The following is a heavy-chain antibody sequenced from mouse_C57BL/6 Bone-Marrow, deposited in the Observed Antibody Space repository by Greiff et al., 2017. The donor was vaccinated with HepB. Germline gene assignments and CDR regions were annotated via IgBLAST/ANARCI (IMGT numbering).Heavy chain of an antibody. J-gene: IGHJ3*01. CDR1: GFTFSDYG. CDR3: ARALWLRRGFAY. D-gene: IGHD2-2*01. CDR2: ISSGSSTI. V-gene: IGHV5-17*01. Sequence: EVQLVESGGGLVKPGGSLKLSCAASGFTFSDYGMHWVRQAPEKGLEWVAYISSGSSTIYYADTVTGRFTISRDNAKNTLFLQMTSLRSEDTAMYYCARALWLRRGFAYWGQGTLVTVSA.